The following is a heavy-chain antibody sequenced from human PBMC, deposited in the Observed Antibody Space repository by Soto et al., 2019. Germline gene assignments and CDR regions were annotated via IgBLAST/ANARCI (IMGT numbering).Heavy chain of an antibody. J-gene: IGHJ3*02. V-gene: IGHV2-5*02. CDR2: IYWDDDK. CDR1: GFSLSTSGVG. D-gene: IGHD3-10*01. Sequence: QITSKESGPTLVKPTQTLTLTFAFSGFSLSTSGVGVGWIRHPPEKALEWLALIYWDDDKRYSPSLKSRLTITKDPSKNQVVLTMTNMDPVDTATYYCAHTLYGSGSYYSGVDAFDIWGQGTMVTVSS. CDR3: AHTLYGSGSYYSGVDAFDI.